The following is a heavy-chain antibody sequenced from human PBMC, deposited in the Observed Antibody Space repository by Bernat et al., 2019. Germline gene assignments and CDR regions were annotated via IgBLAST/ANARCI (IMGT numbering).Heavy chain of an antibody. CDR3: AKARGYTAMAYDY. D-gene: IGHD5-18*01. CDR2: IYPGDSDT. CDR1: GYSFTSYW. J-gene: IGHJ4*02. Sequence: EVQLVQSGAEVKKPGESLKISCKGSGYSFTSYWIGWVRQMPGQGLEWMGIIYPGDSDTRNSPSFQGEVTSSADKSISTAYLQWSSLKASRTAMNDCAKARGYTAMAYDYWGQGTLVTVSS. V-gene: IGHV5-51*01.